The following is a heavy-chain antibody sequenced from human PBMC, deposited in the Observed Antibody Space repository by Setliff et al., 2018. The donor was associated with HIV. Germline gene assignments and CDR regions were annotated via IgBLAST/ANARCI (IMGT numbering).Heavy chain of an antibody. J-gene: IGHJ4*02. CDR3: ARVVDADYLDY. D-gene: IGHD2-15*01. Sequence: SETLSLTCTVSGGSISSGGYYWSWIRQHPGKGLEWIGYIYYSGSTYYKPSLKGRVTISVDTSKNQFSLKLNSVTAADTAMYYCARVVDADYLDYWGQGTPVTVSS. V-gene: IGHV4-30-4*08. CDR1: GGSISSGGYY. CDR2: IYYSGST.